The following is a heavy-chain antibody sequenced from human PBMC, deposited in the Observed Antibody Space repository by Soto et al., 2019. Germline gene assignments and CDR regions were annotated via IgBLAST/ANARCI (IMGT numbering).Heavy chain of an antibody. J-gene: IGHJ6*02. CDR2: INPTGDNK. CDR1: GYTFTSNY. CDR3: ARMGYSGYSRRSQAYYGMDV. D-gene: IGHD5-12*01. V-gene: IGHV1-46*01. Sequence: ASVKVSCKASGYTFTSNYVHWVRQAPGQGLEWMAVINPTGDNKAYAPKFEGRLTLTTDTSTSTMYMELSSLRSDDTAVYYCARMGYSGYSRRSQAYYGMDVWGQGTTVTV.